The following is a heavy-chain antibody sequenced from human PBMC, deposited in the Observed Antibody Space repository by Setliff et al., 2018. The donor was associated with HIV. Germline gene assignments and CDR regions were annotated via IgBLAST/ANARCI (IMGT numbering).Heavy chain of an antibody. CDR2: IYYSGST. Sequence: SETLSLTCTVSGGSISSHYWSWIRQPPGKGLEWIGYIYYSGSTNYNPSLKSRVTISVDTSKNQFSLKVTSVTAADTAVYYCARVRGRDYYDTSGDFDYWGLGTLVTVSS. CDR3: ARVRGRDYYDTSGDFDY. D-gene: IGHD3-22*01. J-gene: IGHJ4*02. V-gene: IGHV4-59*11. CDR1: GGSISSHY.